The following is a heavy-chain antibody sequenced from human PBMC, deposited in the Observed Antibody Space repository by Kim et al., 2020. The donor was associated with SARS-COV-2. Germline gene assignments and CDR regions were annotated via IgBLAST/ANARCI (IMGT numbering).Heavy chain of an antibody. CDR1: GFTFSSYG. J-gene: IGHJ5*02. CDR2: ISYDGSNK. Sequence: GGSLRLSCAASGFTFSSYGMHWVRQAPGKGLEWVAVISYDGSNKYYADSVKGRFTISRDNSKNTLYLQMNSLRAEDTAVYYCAKEYTNTMVRGFRWPNLPRFDPWGQGTLVTVSS. D-gene: IGHD3-10*01. V-gene: IGHV3-30*18. CDR3: AKEYTNTMVRGFRWPNLPRFDP.